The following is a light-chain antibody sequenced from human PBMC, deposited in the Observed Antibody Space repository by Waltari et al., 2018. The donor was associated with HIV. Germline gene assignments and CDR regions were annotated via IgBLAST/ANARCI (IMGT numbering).Light chain of an antibody. CDR3: SSFTTSQTYI. CDR1: GSDIGASDF. Sequence: HSALTQPASVSGSPGQSISISCSGTGSDIGASDFVSSYQQHPGRPPKLSIYDATNRPSDVSARFSASKSGTTASLTITGLQDEDEADYFCSSFTTSQTYIFGSGSRVTVL. J-gene: IGLJ1*01. V-gene: IGLV2-14*03. CDR2: DAT.